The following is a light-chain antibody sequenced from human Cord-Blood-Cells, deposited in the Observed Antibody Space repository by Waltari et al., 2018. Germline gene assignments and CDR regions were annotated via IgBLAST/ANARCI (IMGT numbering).Light chain of an antibody. CDR1: SSYVGGYNY. J-gene: IGLJ1*01. Sequence: QSALTQPAAVSGSPGQAIPISCTGTSSYVGGYNYVSWYQQHTGKAPKLMIYEVSNRPSGVSNRFSGSKSGNTVSLTISGLQAEDEADYYCSSYTSSSTLVFGTGTKVTVL. CDR3: SSYTSSSTLV. V-gene: IGLV2-14*01. CDR2: EVS.